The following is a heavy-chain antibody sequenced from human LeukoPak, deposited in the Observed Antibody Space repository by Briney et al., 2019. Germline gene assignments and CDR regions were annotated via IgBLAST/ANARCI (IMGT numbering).Heavy chain of an antibody. CDR2: ISGSGGST. J-gene: IGHJ4*02. CDR1: GFTFSSYA. CDR3: AKVGGYGLPPKYYFDY. V-gene: IGHV3-23*01. D-gene: IGHD5-18*01. Sequence: GGSLRLSCAASGFTFSSYAMGWVRQAPGKGLEWVSAISGSGGSTYYADSVKGRFTISRDNSKNTLYLQMNSLRAEDTAVYYCAKVGGYGLPPKYYFDYWGQGTLVTVSS.